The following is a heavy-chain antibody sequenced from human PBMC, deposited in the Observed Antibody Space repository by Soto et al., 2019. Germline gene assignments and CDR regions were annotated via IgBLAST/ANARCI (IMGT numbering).Heavy chain of an antibody. D-gene: IGHD1-1*01. CDR2: IHGGGGAT. V-gene: IGHV3-23*01. Sequence: EVKPLESGGGLVQPGGSLGLSCAASGFTFSAYAMGWVRQAPGKGLEWVSTIHGGGGATHYADSVKGRFTISRDDSKNTLYAQMNSLRAEDTAVYYCAKFEGHPLEYWYLDFWGRGTLVTVSS. J-gene: IGHJ2*01. CDR3: AKFEGHPLEYWYLDF. CDR1: GFTFSAYA.